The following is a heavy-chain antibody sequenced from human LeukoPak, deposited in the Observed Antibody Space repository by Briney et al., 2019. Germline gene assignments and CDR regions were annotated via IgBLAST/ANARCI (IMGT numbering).Heavy chain of an antibody. V-gene: IGHV3-11*01. CDR1: GFTFSDYY. CDR2: ISRSGSTI. CDR3: ARASDYYDSSGTNYYYYYMDV. D-gene: IGHD3-22*01. Sequence: PGGSLRLSCATSGFTFSDYYMTWLRQAQGRGLEWLSYISRSGSTIYCADSVKGRFTISRDNAKNSLYLQMDSLRADDTAVYYCARASDYYDSSGTNYYYYYMDVWGNGTTVTVSS. J-gene: IGHJ6*03.